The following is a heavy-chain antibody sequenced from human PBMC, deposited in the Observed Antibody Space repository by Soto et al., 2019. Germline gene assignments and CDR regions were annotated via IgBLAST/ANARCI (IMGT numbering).Heavy chain of an antibody. Sequence: QITLKASGPTLVEPTEHRTLTCSLSGFSLTTSGVGVGWFSQAPGKALECLGIIYWDDDKGYNPSLKKRLTISNDTSKNQLVLSMTYMEPVDTATYFCAYGVTYRTDWDVGYFDPWGQGTLVTVS. CDR3: AYGVTYRTDWDVGYFDP. V-gene: IGHV2-5*02. CDR2: IYWDDDK. J-gene: IGHJ5*02. D-gene: IGHD1-1*01. CDR1: GFSLTTSGVG.